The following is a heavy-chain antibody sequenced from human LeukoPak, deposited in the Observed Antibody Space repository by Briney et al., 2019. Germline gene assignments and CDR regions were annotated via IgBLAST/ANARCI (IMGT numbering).Heavy chain of an antibody. J-gene: IGHJ4*02. Sequence: QPGGSLRLSCAASGSTFSSYWMSWVRQAPGKGLEWVANIKQDGSEKYYVDSVKGRFTISRDNAKNSLYLQMNSLRAEDTAVYYCAREAYDLGDYWGQGTLVTVPS. CDR1: GSTFSSYW. CDR2: IKQDGSEK. CDR3: AREAYDLGDY. V-gene: IGHV3-7*01. D-gene: IGHD3-3*01.